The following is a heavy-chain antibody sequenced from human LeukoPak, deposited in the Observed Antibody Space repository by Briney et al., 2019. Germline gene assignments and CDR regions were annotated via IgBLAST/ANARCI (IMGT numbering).Heavy chain of an antibody. J-gene: IGHJ4*02. CDR3: ARHPTPLRYYYDSSGYYYFDY. CDR2: INHSGST. V-gene: IGHV4-34*01. CDR1: GGSFSGYY. Sequence: PSETLSLTCAVYGGSFSGYYWSWIRQPPGKGLEWIGEINHSGSTNYNPSLKSRVTISVDTSKNQFSLKLSSVTAADTAVYYCARHPTPLRYYYDSSGYYYFDYWGQGTLVTVSS. D-gene: IGHD3-22*01.